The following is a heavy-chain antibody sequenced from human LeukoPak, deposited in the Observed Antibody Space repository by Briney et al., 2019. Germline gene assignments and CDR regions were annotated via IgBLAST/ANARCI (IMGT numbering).Heavy chain of an antibody. V-gene: IGHV3-69-1*01. CDR2: IGAISTM. J-gene: IGHJ4*02. Sequence: GGSLRLSCVGSGFRLIDYNMNWVRQSPGKGLEWLGCIGAISTMLHYADSVKGRFTISRDNSKNSFYLQMSSLRAEDTGVFYCARDVAYSAFDYWGQGTLVTVSS. D-gene: IGHD2-21*01. CDR1: GFRLIDYN. CDR3: ARDVAYSAFDY.